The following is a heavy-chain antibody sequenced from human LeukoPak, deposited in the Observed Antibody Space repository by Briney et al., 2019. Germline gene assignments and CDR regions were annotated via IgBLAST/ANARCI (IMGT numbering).Heavy chain of an antibody. CDR1: GFTFSSYE. CDR3: ARDKSSGWFFDY. D-gene: IGHD6-19*01. V-gene: IGHV3-48*03. Sequence: PGGSLRLSCAASGFTFSSYEMNWVRQAPGKGLEWVSYISSSGNTIYYADSVKGRFTISRDNAKNSLYLQMNSLRAEDTAVYYCARDKSSGWFFDYWGQGTLVTVSS. CDR2: ISSSGNTI. J-gene: IGHJ4*02.